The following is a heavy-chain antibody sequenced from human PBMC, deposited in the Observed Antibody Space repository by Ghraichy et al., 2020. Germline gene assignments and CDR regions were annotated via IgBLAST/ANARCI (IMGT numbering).Heavy chain of an antibody. CDR1: GGSFSGYY. CDR3: ARGVGLHHYYYYYGMDV. D-gene: IGHD1-26*01. CDR2: INHSGST. J-gene: IGHJ6*02. Sequence: SETLSLTCAVYGGSFSGYYWSWIRQPPGKGLEWIGEINHSGSTNYNPSLKSRVTISVDTSKNQFSLKLSSVTAADTAVYYCARGVGLHHYYYYYGMDVWGQGTTVTVSS. V-gene: IGHV4-34*01.